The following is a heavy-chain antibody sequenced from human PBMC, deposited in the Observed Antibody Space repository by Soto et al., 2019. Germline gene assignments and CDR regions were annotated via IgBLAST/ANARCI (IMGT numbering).Heavy chain of an antibody. CDR3: ARGSDYYDSSGYRGLIDY. J-gene: IGHJ4*02. CDR1: GGSISSSNW. Sequence: SETLSLTCAVSGGSISSSNWWSWVRQPPGMGLEWIGEIYHSGSTNYNPSLKSRVTISVDKSKNQFSLKLSSVTAADTAVYYCARGSDYYDSSGYRGLIDYWGQGTLVTVSS. CDR2: IYHSGST. D-gene: IGHD3-22*01. V-gene: IGHV4-4*02.